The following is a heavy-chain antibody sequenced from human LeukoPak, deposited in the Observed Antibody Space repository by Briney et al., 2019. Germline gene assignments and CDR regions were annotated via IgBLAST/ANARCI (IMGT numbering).Heavy chain of an antibody. Sequence: SETLSLTCTVSGDSISSYYWSWIRQPAGKGLEWIGRIYTSGSTNYNPSLKSRVTMSVDTSKNQFSLKLSSVTAADTAVYYCARDVYYYDSSGRYYFDYWGQGTLVTVSS. CDR2: IYTSGST. CDR1: GDSISSYY. CDR3: ARDVYYYDSSGRYYFDY. V-gene: IGHV4-4*07. D-gene: IGHD3-22*01. J-gene: IGHJ4*02.